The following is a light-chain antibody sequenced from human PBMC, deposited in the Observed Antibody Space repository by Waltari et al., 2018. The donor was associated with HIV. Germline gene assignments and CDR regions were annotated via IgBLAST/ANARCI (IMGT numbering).Light chain of an antibody. V-gene: IGLV6-57*02. CDR2: EDS. Sequence: NFMLTQPHSVSESMGETVTISCSGTSGDIADNYVQWYQQRPGSAPTPVIYEDSQRPSGVPDRFSGSIDSSSNSASLTISGLTTEDEADYYCQSYDINNLVVFGGGTKLTVL. J-gene: IGLJ2*01. CDR3: QSYDINNLVV. CDR1: SGDIADNY.